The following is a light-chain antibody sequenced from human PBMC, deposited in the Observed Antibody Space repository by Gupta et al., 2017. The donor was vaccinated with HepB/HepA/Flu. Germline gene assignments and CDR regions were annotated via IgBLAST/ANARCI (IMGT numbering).Light chain of an antibody. V-gene: IGLV4-69*01. CDR2: LNSDDSH. CDR1: SGDSNYA. CDR3: QTWDSGIQV. J-gene: IGLJ3*02. Sequence: QLVLTQSPSASASLGGSVTLTCTLSSGDSNYAIAWPQQQPEKGPRYLMKLNSDDSHNKGDGIPDRFSGSNSGAERYLTISSLQSEDEADYYCQTWDSGIQVFGGGTKLTVL.